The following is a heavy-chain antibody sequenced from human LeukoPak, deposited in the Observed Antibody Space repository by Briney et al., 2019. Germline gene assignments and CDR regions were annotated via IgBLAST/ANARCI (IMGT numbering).Heavy chain of an antibody. CDR1: GXSVSSSSAA. V-gene: IGHV6-1*01. Sequence: SQTLSLTCAISGXSVSSSSAAWNWVRQSPSRRLEWLGRTYYRSKWYNDYAESVKSRIAINPDTSKNQFSLHLNSVTPEDTAVYYCVRGGHFDYWGQGTLVTVSS. CDR3: VRGGHFDY. CDR2: TYYRSKWYN. D-gene: IGHD3-16*01. J-gene: IGHJ4*02.